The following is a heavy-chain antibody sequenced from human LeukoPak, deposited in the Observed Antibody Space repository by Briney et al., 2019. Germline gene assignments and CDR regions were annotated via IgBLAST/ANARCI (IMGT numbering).Heavy chain of an antibody. CDR1: GYTFTSYY. J-gene: IGHJ4*02. CDR2: MNPNSGNT. Sequence: ASVKVSCKASGYTFTSYYMHWVRQAPGQGLEWMGWMNPNSGNTGYAQKFQGRVTMTEDTSTDTAYMELSSLRSEDTAVYYCATNIYSSGWYWSHDYWGQGTLVTVSS. D-gene: IGHD6-19*01. CDR3: ATNIYSSGWYWSHDY. V-gene: IGHV1-8*02.